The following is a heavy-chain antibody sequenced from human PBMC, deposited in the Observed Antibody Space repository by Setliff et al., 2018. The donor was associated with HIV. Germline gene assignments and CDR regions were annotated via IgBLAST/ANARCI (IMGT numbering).Heavy chain of an antibody. V-gene: IGHV1-18*01. CDR1: GYTFTSYG. CDR2: ISSYNGNT. J-gene: IGHJ4*02. D-gene: IGHD3-22*01. Sequence: ASVKVSCKASGYTFTSYGISWVRQAPGQGLEWMGWISSYNGNTIYAQKVQGRVTMTTDTSTSTAYMELRSLRSDDTAVYYCARSGPPTTWYFDRSGYSHNYWGQGTLVTVSS. CDR3: ARSGPPTTWYFDRSGYSHNY.